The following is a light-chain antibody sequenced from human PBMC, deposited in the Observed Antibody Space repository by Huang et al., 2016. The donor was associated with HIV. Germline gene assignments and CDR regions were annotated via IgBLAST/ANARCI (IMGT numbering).Light chain of an antibody. CDR3: QQYGSLPPT. CDR1: QDITNY. CDR2: DAS. Sequence: DIQMTQFPSSLSASVGDRVTITCQASQDITNYLNWYQQKPGKAPKLLIYDASTLEAGIPSRFSGSGSGTHFTFTISSLQPEDIATYYCQQYGSLPPTFGPGTKV. V-gene: IGKV1-33*01. J-gene: IGKJ3*01.